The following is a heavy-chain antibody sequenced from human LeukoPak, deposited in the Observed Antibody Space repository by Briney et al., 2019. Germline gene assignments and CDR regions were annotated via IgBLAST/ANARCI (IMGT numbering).Heavy chain of an antibody. CDR2: IYHSGST. CDR1: GYSISSDYY. V-gene: IGHV4-38-2*01. D-gene: IGHD3-16*01. Sequence: SETLSLTCAVSGYSISSDYYRGWIRQPPGKELEWIGRIYHSGSTYYNPSLKSRVTISVDTSNSQFSLRLSSVTAADTAVYYCARSYSLLGRRLPAYFDYWGQGTLVTVSS. CDR3: ARSYSLLGRRLPAYFDY. J-gene: IGHJ4*02.